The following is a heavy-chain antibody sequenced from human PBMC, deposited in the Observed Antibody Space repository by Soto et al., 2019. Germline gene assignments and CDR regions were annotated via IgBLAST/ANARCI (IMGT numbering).Heavy chain of an antibody. CDR1: GFTFSSYA. Sequence: EVQLLESGGGLVQPGGSLRLSCAASGFTFSSYAMRWVRQAPGKGLEWVSAISGSGGSTYYADSVKGRFTISRDNSKNTLFLQMNSLRAEDTAVYYCARRGSGSYYDYWGQGTLVTVSS. J-gene: IGHJ4*02. CDR3: ARRGSGSYYDY. CDR2: ISGSGGST. D-gene: IGHD1-26*01. V-gene: IGHV3-23*01.